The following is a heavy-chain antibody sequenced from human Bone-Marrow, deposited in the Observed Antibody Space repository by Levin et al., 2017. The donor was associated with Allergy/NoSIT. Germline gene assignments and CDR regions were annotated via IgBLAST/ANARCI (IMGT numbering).Heavy chain of an antibody. CDR3: ARTPRSEINHNFYYYGMDV. Sequence: SGPTLVKPTQTLTLTCTLSGFSITSRGMSVSWVRQPPGKALEWLALIDWEDKKYYSTSLKSRLSISKDISKNEVVLTMTNVAPGDTATCYCARTPRSEINHNFYYYGMDVWGQGTTVTVSS. D-gene: IGHD1-14*01. CDR2: IDWEDKK. J-gene: IGHJ6*02. CDR1: GFSITSRGMS. V-gene: IGHV2-70*20.